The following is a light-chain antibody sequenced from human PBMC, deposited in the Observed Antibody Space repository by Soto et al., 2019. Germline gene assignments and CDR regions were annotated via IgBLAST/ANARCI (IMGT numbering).Light chain of an antibody. CDR2: AAS. Sequence: DIRMTQCPSSVSASVGDRVIITCRASEGIANWLAWYQHKPGTAPRLLIYAASTLQSGVPSRFSGSGSGTYFTLTISGLQPADVVTYYCHQAITFPLTFGGGTKVEI. CDR3: HQAITFPLT. V-gene: IGKV1-12*01. J-gene: IGKJ4*01. CDR1: EGIANW.